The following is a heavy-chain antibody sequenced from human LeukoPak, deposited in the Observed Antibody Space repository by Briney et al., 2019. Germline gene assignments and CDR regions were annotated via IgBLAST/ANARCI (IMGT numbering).Heavy chain of an antibody. CDR1: GFTLSSYA. Sequence: PVGSLRLSCAASGFTLSSYAMSWVRQAPGKGLEWVSAISDSGNTYHADSVKGRFTISRDSSKNTLFLQMNRLRPEDAAVYYCAKDSGITMIVVAYDAFDIWGQGTMVTVSS. J-gene: IGHJ3*02. CDR2: ISDSGNT. V-gene: IGHV3-23*01. CDR3: AKDSGITMIVVAYDAFDI. D-gene: IGHD3-22*01.